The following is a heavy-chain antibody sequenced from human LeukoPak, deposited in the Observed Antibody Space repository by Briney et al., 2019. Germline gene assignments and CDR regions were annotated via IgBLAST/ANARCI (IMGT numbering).Heavy chain of an antibody. Sequence: GGSLRLSCAASGFTFSSYAMSWVRQAPGKGLEWVAVISYDGSNKYYADSVKGRFTISRDNSKNTLYLQMNSLRSEDTAVYYCARALILQYYDFWSGYYNYYYYMDVWGKGTTVTVSS. CDR2: ISYDGSNK. J-gene: IGHJ6*03. CDR3: ARALILQYYDFWSGYYNYYYYMDV. CDR1: GFTFSSYA. D-gene: IGHD3-3*01. V-gene: IGHV3-30-3*01.